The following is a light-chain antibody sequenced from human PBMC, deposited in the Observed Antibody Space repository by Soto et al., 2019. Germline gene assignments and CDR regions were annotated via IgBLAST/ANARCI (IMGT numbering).Light chain of an antibody. V-gene: IGKV3-20*01. J-gene: IGKJ1*01. CDR1: QSVSSSD. CDR3: QQYGSSPWT. Sequence: EIVLTQSPGTLSLSPGERATLSCRASQSVSSSDLAWYQQKPGQAPRLLIYGASSRATGIPDRFSGSGSGTDFTLTISRLEPEDFAVDYCQQYGSSPWTFGQGTKVEIK. CDR2: GAS.